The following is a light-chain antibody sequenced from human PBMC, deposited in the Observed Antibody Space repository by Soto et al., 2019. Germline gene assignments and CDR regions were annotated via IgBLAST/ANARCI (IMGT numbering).Light chain of an antibody. Sequence: EIVLTQSPATLSLSPGERATLSCRASQSVSSYLAWYQQKPGQAPRLLIYDASNRATGIPARFSGSGSGTDFTLTISSLEPEDFGVYYCQQRSNWPRLTLGGGIKVEIK. V-gene: IGKV3-11*01. J-gene: IGKJ4*01. CDR1: QSVSSY. CDR2: DAS. CDR3: QQRSNWPRLT.